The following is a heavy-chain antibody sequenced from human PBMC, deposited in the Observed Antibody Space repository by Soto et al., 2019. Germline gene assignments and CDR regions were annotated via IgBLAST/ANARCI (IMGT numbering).Heavy chain of an antibody. J-gene: IGHJ6*02. V-gene: IGHV1-69*12. CDR2: IIPIFGTA. D-gene: IGHD5-12*01. CDR1: GGTFSSYA. CDR3: ASSVAKYYYYGMDV. Sequence: QVQLVQSGAEVKKPGSSVKVSCKASGGTFSSYAISWVRQAPGQGLEWMGGIIPIFGTANYAQKFQGRVTITADESTSPAYMELSSLRSGATAVYYCASSVAKYYYYGMDVWGQGTTVTVSS.